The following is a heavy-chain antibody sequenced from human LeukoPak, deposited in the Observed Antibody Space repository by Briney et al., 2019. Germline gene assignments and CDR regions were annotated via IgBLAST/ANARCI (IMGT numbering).Heavy chain of an antibody. CDR3: VRDAASPDF. CDR2: IGSSSNYI. V-gene: IGHV3-21*01. Sequence: GGSLRLSCAASGFTFSSYSMNWVRQAPGKGLEWVSSIGSSSNYIYYSDSVKGRFTISRDNANNSLFLQMNSLRVEDTALYYCVRDAASPDFWGQGTLITVSS. D-gene: IGHD6-25*01. J-gene: IGHJ4*02. CDR1: GFTFSSYS.